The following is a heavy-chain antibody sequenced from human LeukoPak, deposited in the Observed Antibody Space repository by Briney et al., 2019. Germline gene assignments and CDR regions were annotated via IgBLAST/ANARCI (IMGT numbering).Heavy chain of an antibody. CDR1: RDSVSSNSAA. CDR2: TYYRSKRYN. CDR3: ARGGSGGCIEQ. V-gene: IGHV6-1*01. D-gene: IGHD6-19*01. J-gene: IGHJ4*02. Sequence: SQTLSLTRAISRDSVSSNSAAWNWTRQSPSRGLEWLGRTYYRSKRYNGYAGFVKSRIRVNPDTSKNQFSQQLNSVTAQGPAVFYCARGGSGGCIEQWGQGTLVTVSS.